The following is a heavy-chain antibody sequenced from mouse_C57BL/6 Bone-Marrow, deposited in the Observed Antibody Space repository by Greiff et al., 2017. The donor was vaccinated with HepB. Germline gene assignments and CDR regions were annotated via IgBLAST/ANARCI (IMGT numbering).Heavy chain of an antibody. V-gene: IGHV5-17*01. CDR3: AELGPWFAY. D-gene: IGHD4-1*01. CDR2: ISSGSSTI. Sequence: DVHLVESGGGLVKPGGSLKLSCAASGFTFSDYGMHWVRQAPEKGLEWVAYISSGSSTIYYADTVKGRFTISRDNAKNTLFLQMTSLRSEDTAMYYCAELGPWFAYWGQGTLVTVSA. CDR1: GFTFSDYG. J-gene: IGHJ3*01.